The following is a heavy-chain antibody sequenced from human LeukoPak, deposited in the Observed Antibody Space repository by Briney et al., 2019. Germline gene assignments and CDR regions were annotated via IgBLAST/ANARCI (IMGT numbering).Heavy chain of an antibody. Sequence: SQTLSLTCTVSGASISSSSHHWGWIRQSPGKGLQWIGSIYYGQTIYYNPSLNSRVTMSVVTSRDQFTLQLNSVTAADTAVYYCVRHDGRGGATMGALDSWGQGSLVTVSS. D-gene: IGHD5-12*01. CDR1: GASISSSSHH. CDR2: IYYGQTI. J-gene: IGHJ4*02. V-gene: IGHV4-39*01. CDR3: VRHDGRGGATMGALDS.